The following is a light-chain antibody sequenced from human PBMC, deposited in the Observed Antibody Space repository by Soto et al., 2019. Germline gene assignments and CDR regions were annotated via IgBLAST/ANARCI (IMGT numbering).Light chain of an antibody. Sequence: DIAMTQSPLSLPVTPGEPASISCRSSQSLLDSNGYNCLEWYLQKPGQSPQLLIYLGSNRGSGVPDRFSGSGSCTDFTLSISGVEAEDVGVYYCMQSLQTPLTLCQGTKVEIK. CDR2: LGS. V-gene: IGKV2-28*01. J-gene: IGKJ1*01. CDR1: QSLLDSNGYNC. CDR3: MQSLQTPLT.